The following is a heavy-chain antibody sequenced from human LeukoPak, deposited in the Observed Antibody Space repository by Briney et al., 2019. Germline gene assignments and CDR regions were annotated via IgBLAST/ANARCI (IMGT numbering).Heavy chain of an antibody. D-gene: IGHD6-13*01. Sequence: PSETLSLTCTVSGGSISSYYWSWIRQPPGKGLEWIGYIFYSGSTNYNPSLKSRATISVDTSKNQFSLKLSSVTAADTAVYYCARTGSWYYYFDYWGQGALVTVSS. CDR3: ARTGSWYYYFDY. J-gene: IGHJ4*02. V-gene: IGHV4-59*01. CDR1: GGSISSYY. CDR2: IFYSGST.